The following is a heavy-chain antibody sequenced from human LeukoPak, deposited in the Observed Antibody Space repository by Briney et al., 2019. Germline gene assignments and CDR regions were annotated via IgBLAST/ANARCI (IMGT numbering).Heavy chain of an antibody. Sequence: GESLRLSCAASGFTFSSYEMNWVRQAPGKGLEWVSYISSSGSTIYYADSVKGRFTISRDNAKNSLYLQMNSLRAEDTAVYYCARENRGYSGYNRYFDYWGQGTLVTVSS. CDR2: ISSSGSTI. V-gene: IGHV3-48*03. CDR3: ARENRGYSGYNRYFDY. CDR1: GFTFSSYE. D-gene: IGHD5-12*01. J-gene: IGHJ4*02.